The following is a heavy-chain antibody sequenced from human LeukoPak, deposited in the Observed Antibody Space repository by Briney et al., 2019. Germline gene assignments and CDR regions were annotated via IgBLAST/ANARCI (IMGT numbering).Heavy chain of an antibody. CDR1: GYTFTSYY. J-gene: IGHJ4*02. CDR2: INPSGGST. CDR3: ASGPLVLALEWSFDY. V-gene: IGHV1-46*01. D-gene: IGHD3-3*01. Sequence: ASVKVSCKASGYTFTSYYMHWVRQAPGQGLEWMGIINPSGGSTSYAQKFQGRVTMTRDTSTSTVYMELSSLRSEDTAVYYCASGPLVLALEWSFDYWGQGTLVTVSS.